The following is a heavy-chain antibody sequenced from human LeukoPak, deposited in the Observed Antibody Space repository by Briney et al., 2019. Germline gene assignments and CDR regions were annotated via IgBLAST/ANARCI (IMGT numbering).Heavy chain of an antibody. D-gene: IGHD1-26*01. V-gene: IGHV4-39*01. CDR2: ISDRGRT. CDR1: GGSIRSTTYY. Sequence: PSETLSLTCIVSGGSIRSTTYYWGWIRQPPGKGLEWIGDISDRGRTYNNPSLKSRVTISVDTSRNQFFLKMSSVTAADTAVYYCARLRWELLEGNWFDPWGQGTLVTVSS. J-gene: IGHJ5*02. CDR3: ARLRWELLEGNWFDP.